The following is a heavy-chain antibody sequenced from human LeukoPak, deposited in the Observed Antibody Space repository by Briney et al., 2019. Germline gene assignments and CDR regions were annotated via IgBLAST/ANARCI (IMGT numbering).Heavy chain of an antibody. Sequence: GASVKVSCKASGYTFTSYGISWVRQAPGQGLEWMGGIIPIFGTAKYAQKFQGRVTITADDSTSTAYMELSSLRSEDTAVYYCARAYMTATRHFDYWGQGTLVTVSS. CDR1: GYTFTSYG. CDR3: ARAYMTATRHFDY. D-gene: IGHD2-21*02. V-gene: IGHV1-69*13. J-gene: IGHJ4*02. CDR2: IIPIFGTA.